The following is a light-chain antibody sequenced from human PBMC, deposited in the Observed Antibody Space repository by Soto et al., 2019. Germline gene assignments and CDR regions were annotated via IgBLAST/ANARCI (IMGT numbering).Light chain of an antibody. J-gene: IGLJ2*01. CDR2: SNN. Sequence: QSVLTQPPSASGTPGQRVTISCSGSSSNIESNTVNWYQQLPGTAPKLLIYSNNQRPSGVLNRFSGSNSGTSASLAISGLQSEDEADYYCAAWDDSLNGLVFGGGTKLTVL. CDR3: AAWDDSLNGLV. CDR1: SSNIESNT. V-gene: IGLV1-44*01.